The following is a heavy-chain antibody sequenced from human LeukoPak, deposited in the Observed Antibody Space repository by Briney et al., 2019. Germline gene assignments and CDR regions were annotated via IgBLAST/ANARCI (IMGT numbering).Heavy chain of an antibody. CDR2: IYYTGTT. J-gene: IGHJ3*02. CDR3: ARPRIAATFDAFDI. V-gene: IGHV4-59*08. D-gene: IGHD6-13*01. Sequence: SETLSLTCTVSGGSISSYYWSWIRQPPGKGLEWIGYIYYTGTTNYNPSLKSRVTMSVDTSKNQFSLRLSSVTAADTAVYYCARPRIAATFDAFDIWGQGTMVTVSS. CDR1: GGSISSYY.